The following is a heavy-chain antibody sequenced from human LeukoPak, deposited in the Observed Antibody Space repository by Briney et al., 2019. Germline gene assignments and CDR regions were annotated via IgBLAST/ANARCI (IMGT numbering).Heavy chain of an antibody. CDR3: ARHYGLRLQKGLYYYMDV. CDR1: GGSISNYY. Sequence: PSETLSLTCTVSGGSISNYYWSWIRQSPGKGLEYIGYIYYSGSTNYNPSLKSRVTISVDTSKNQFSLKLSSVTAADTAVYYCARHYGLRLQKGLYYYMDVWGKGTTVTISS. CDR2: IYYSGST. J-gene: IGHJ6*03. D-gene: IGHD4-17*01. V-gene: IGHV4-59*01.